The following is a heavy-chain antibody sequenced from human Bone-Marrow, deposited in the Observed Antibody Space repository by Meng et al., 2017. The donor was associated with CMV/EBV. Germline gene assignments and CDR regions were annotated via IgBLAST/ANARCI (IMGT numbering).Heavy chain of an antibody. V-gene: IGHV1-2*02. CDR3: ARGTGSSWFDY. D-gene: IGHD1-26*01. Sequence: SCKAFGYTFPGHFMHWVRQAPGQGLEWMGWINPNNGGTNYAQKFQGRVTMTRDTSISTAYMELNYLTSDDTAVYYCARGTGSSWFDYWGQGTLVTVSS. CDR1: GYTFPGHF. CDR2: INPNNGGT. J-gene: IGHJ4*02.